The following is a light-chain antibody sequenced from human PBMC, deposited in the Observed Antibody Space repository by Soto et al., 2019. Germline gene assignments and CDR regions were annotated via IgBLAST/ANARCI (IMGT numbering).Light chain of an antibody. CDR2: YND. CDR1: NSNIGSNA. CDR3: ATWDDRLTAWV. Sequence: QSVLTQSPSVSGAPRQSDNISCSGNNSNIGSNAVHWYQQLPGKAPKLLMYYNDMLPSGVSDRFSGSKSGTSASLAISGLQSEDEGDYYCATWDDRLTAWVFGGGTKLTVL. V-gene: IGLV1-36*01. J-gene: IGLJ3*02.